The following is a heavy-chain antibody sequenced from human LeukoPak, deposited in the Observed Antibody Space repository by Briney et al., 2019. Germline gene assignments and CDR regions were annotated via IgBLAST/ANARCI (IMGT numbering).Heavy chain of an antibody. J-gene: IGHJ4*02. V-gene: IGHV3-48*03. CDR3: ARGVRYFDWTHFDY. CDR1: GFKFDDYG. Sequence: GGSLRLSCTASGFKFDDYGMTWVRQAPGKGLEWVSYISSSGSTIYYADSVKGRFTISRDNAKNSLYLQMNSLRAEDTAVYYCARGVRYFDWTHFDYWGQGTLVTVSS. D-gene: IGHD3-9*01. CDR2: ISSSGSTI.